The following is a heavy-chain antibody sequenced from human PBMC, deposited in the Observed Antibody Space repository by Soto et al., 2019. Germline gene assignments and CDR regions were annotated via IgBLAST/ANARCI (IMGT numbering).Heavy chain of an antibody. D-gene: IGHD3-16*02. CDR2: IYHSGST. V-gene: IGHV4-30-2*01. J-gene: IGHJ6*02. CDR1: GGSISSGGYS. CDR3: ARVHYDYVWGSYRPAYGMDV. Sequence: SETLSLTCAVSGGSISSGGYSWSWIRQPPGKGLEWIGYIYHSGSTYYNPSLKSRVTISVDRSKNQFSLKLSSVTAADTAVYYCARVHYDYVWGSYRPAYGMDVWGQGTTVTVSS.